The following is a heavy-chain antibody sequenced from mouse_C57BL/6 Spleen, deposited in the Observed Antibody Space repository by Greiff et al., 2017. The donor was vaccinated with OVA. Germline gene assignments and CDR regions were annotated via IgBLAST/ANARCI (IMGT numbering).Heavy chain of an antibody. V-gene: IGHV1-52*01. D-gene: IGHD2-4*01. CDR3: ARQSYDYDGAWFAY. CDR1: GYTFTSYW. J-gene: IGHJ3*01. Sequence: QVQLQQSGAELVRPGSSVKLSCKASGYTFTSYWMHWVKQRPIQGLEWIGNIDPSDSETHYNQKFKDKATLTVDKSSSTAYMQLSSLTSEDSAVYYCARQSYDYDGAWFAYWGQGTLVTVSA. CDR2: IDPSDSET.